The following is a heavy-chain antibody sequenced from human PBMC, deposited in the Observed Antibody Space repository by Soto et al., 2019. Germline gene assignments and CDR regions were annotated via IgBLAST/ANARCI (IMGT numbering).Heavy chain of an antibody. CDR1: GYSFTGYS. D-gene: IGHD3-10*01. V-gene: IGHV1-2*02. J-gene: IGHJ4*02. CDR2: INPKSGGT. CDR3: AREVLFRGYCITGDLFYY. Sequence: GASVKVSCKTSGYSFTGYSVHWVRQAPGHGPEWMGWINPKSGGTKYAQKFQGRVTMTRDTSISTVFMELSRVTSDDTAVYCCAREVLFRGYCITGDLFYYCGRGTLVT.